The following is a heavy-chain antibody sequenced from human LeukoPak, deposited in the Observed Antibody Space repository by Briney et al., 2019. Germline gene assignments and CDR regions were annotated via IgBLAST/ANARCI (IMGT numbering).Heavy chain of an antibody. V-gene: IGHV4-38-2*02. CDR1: GYSINNGYY. CDR2: IYHTGST. D-gene: IGHD1-1*01. J-gene: IGHJ6*03. Sequence: SETLSLTCSVSGYSINNGYYWGWIRRPPGKGLEWIANIYHTGSTYYNPSLKSRVTISVDTSKNQFSLKLSSVTAADTAVYYCARDGKNWNYYYYYYMDVWGKGTTVTVSS. CDR3: ARDGKNWNYYYYYYMDV.